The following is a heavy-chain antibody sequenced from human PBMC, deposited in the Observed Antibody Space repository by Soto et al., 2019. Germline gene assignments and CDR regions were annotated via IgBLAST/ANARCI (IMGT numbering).Heavy chain of an antibody. J-gene: IGHJ4*02. D-gene: IGHD1-1*01. V-gene: IGHV4-34*01. Sequence: SETLSLTCAVYGGSFSGYYWSWIRQPPGKGLEWIGEINHSGSTNYNPSLKSRVTISVDTSKNQFSLKLSSVTAADTAVYYCARGRRPLNYFDYWGQGTLVTVSS. CDR1: GGSFSGYY. CDR3: ARGRRPLNYFDY. CDR2: INHSGST.